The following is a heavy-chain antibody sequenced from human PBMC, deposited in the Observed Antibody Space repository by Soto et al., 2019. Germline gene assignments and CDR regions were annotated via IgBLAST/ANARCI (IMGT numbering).Heavy chain of an antibody. V-gene: IGHV3-9*01. CDR2: INWNSGSI. D-gene: IGHD6-13*01. J-gene: IGHJ1*01. CDR1: GFTFDDYT. Sequence: LRLSCAASGFTFDDYTMHWVRQVPGEGLEWVSGINWNSGSIGYGDSVKGRFAISRDNAKNSLHLQMNSLSAEDTAFYYCVKDESINWYSGHFRHWGQGTLVTVSS. CDR3: VKDESINWYSGHFRH.